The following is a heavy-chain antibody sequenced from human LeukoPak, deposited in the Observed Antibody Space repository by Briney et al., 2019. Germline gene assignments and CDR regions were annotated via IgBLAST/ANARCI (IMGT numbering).Heavy chain of an antibody. CDR1: GDSVSSNSAA. J-gene: IGHJ4*02. Sequence: SQTLSLTCDISGDSVSSNSAAWNWIRQSPSRGLEWLGRTYYRSKWYYDYAVTVKSRIIISPDTSKNQLSLQLSSVTPEDTAVYYCVRGKVGKLRHFEYWGQGTLVTVSS. V-gene: IGHV6-1*01. CDR3: VRGKVGKLRHFEY. CDR2: TYYRSKWYY. D-gene: IGHD3-10*01.